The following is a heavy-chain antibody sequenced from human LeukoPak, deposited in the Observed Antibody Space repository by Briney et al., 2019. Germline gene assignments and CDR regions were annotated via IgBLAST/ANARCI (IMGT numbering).Heavy chain of an antibody. V-gene: IGHV1-69*04. J-gene: IGHJ4*02. Sequence: SVKVSCKASGGTFSSYAISWVRQAPGQGLEWMGRIIPIFGIANYAQKFQGRVTITADKSTSTAYMELSSLRSEDTAVYYCARTFRRVGSYPFDYWGQGTLVTVSS. CDR1: GGTFSSYA. CDR3: ARTFRRVGSYPFDY. CDR2: IIPIFGIA. D-gene: IGHD1-26*01.